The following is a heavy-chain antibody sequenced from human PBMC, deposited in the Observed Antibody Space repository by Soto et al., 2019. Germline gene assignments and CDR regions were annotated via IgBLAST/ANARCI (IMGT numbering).Heavy chain of an antibody. CDR2: ISANNGNT. Sequence: ASVKVSCKASGYTFTTFGISWVRQAPGQGLEWVGWISANNGNTKYSQKFQGRVSLTTETSASTAYMELRSLRSDDTAVYYCATLALQNGGYWGQGTLVTVSS. CDR3: ATLALQNGGY. J-gene: IGHJ4*02. V-gene: IGHV1-18*01. D-gene: IGHD2-8*01. CDR1: GYTFTTFG.